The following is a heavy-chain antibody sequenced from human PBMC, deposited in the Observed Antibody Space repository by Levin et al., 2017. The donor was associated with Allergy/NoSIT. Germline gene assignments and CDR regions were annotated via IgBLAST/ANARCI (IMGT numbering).Heavy chain of an antibody. Sequence: SCVASGFTFSSSSMTWVRQAPGKGLEWVSAITGSGAGTPHADSVKGRFTISRDNSKNTLYLQMNSLRAEDTAVYYCAKGGGGGWLDFWGQGTLLTVSS. CDR2: ITGSGAGT. V-gene: IGHV3-23*01. CDR3: AKGGGGGWLDF. J-gene: IGHJ5*01. CDR1: GFTFSSSS.